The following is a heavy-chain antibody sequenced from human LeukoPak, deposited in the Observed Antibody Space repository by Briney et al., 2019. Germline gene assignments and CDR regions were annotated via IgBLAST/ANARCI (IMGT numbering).Heavy chain of an antibody. V-gene: IGHV1-18*01. D-gene: IGHD6-19*01. Sequence: ASVKVSCKASGYTFTSYGISWVRQAPGQGLEWMGWISAYNGNTNYAQKLQGRVTMTTDTSTSTAYMELRSLRSDGTAVYYCASCSSGWSEFDYWGQGTLVTVSS. CDR1: GYTFTSYG. J-gene: IGHJ4*02. CDR3: ASCSSGWSEFDY. CDR2: ISAYNGNT.